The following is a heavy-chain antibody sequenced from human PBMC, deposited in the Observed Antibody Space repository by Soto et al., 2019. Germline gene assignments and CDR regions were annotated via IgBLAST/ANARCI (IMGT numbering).Heavy chain of an antibody. J-gene: IGHJ6*02. V-gene: IGHV1-69*01. D-gene: IGHD6-6*01. CDR1: GGTFSSYA. CDR3: ARADSSSSWIAGGMGV. Sequence: QVRLVQSGAEVKKPGSSVKVSCKASGGTFSSYAISWVRQAPGQGLEWMGGIIPIFGTANYAQKFQGRVTITADESTSTADMELSSLRSEDTAVYYCARADSSSSWIAGGMGVWGQGTTVTVSS. CDR2: IIPIFGTA.